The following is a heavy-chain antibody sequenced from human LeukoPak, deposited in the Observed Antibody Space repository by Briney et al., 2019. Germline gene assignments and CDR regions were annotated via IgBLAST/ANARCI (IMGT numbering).Heavy chain of an antibody. J-gene: IGHJ4*02. CDR2: IYYSGNT. V-gene: IGHV4-39*01. CDR3: ARQTGSGLFLLP. Sequence: SETLSLTCIVSGGSISSSSYYWGWIRQPPGKGLEWIGSIYYSGNTYYSPSLRSRVTISIDTSKNQFSLRLTSVTAADTAVYFCARQTGSGLFLLPGGQGTLVTVSS. D-gene: IGHD3/OR15-3a*01. CDR1: GGSISSSSYY.